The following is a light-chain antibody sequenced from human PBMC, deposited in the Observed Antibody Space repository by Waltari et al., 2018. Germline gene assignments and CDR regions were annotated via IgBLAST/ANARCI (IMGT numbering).Light chain of an antibody. CDR3: QQYNSWPPAWT. CDR1: QSVNTN. J-gene: IGKJ1*01. V-gene: IGKV3-15*01. CDR2: GAS. Sequence: EIVMTQSPATLYVSPGERATLSCWASQSVNTNLAWYQQKPGQAPRLVIYGASTRATGFPARFSGSGSGTEFTLTISSLQSEDFAVYYCQQYNSWPPAWTFGQGSRVELK.